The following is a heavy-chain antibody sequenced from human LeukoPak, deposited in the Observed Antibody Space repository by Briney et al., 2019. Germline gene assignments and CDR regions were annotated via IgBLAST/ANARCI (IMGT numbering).Heavy chain of an antibody. V-gene: IGHV1-2*02. Sequence: ASVKVSCKASGYTFTGYYMHWVRQAPGQGLEWMGWINPNSGGTNYAQKFQGRVTMTRDTSISTAYMELSSLRSEDTAVYYCARVLPGIAAAGTLAEKKQKRFDPWGQGTLVTVSS. J-gene: IGHJ5*02. CDR1: GYTFTGYY. CDR2: INPNSGGT. CDR3: ARVLPGIAAAGTLAEKKQKRFDP. D-gene: IGHD6-13*01.